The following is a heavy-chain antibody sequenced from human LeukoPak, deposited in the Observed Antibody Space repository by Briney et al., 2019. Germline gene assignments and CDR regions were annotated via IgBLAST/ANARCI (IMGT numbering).Heavy chain of an antibody. D-gene: IGHD3-22*01. CDR3: AKDSSGYYFFDY. CDR2: IYNSGST. Sequence: LETLSLTCSVSGDSISSSYWNWIRQPAGKGLDWIGRIYNSGSTNSNPSLKSRVTMSVDTSKNQFSLNLSSVTAADTAVYYCAKDSSGYYFFDYWGQRTLVTVSS. V-gene: IGHV4-4*07. J-gene: IGHJ4*02. CDR1: GDSISSSY.